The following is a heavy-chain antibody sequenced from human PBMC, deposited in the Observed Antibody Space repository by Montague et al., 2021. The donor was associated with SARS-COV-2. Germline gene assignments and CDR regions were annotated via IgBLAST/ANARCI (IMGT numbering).Heavy chain of an antibody. CDR1: GGSISSYN. Sequence: SETLSLTCTVSGGSISSYNWSWIRQPPGKGLECIGYIYYSGSTNYNPSLKSRVTITVDTSKNQFSLKLSSVTAADTAVYYCARVTTRRTRYGSGSYRGFDAFDIWGQGTMVTVSS. CDR3: ARVTTRRTRYGSGSYRGFDAFDI. CDR2: IYYSGST. J-gene: IGHJ3*02. D-gene: IGHD3-10*01. V-gene: IGHV4-59*08.